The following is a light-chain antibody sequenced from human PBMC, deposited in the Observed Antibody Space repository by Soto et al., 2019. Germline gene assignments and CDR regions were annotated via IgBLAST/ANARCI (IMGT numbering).Light chain of an antibody. CDR1: QGIRSS. Sequence: DIQLTQSPSFLSASVGDTVTITCRASQGIRSSLAWYQQKPGKAPKLLIYAASTLESGVPSRFSGSGSGTGFTLTISSLQPEDFATYYCQQFKSYPITFGQGTRLEIK. J-gene: IGKJ5*01. CDR3: QQFKSYPIT. V-gene: IGKV1-9*01. CDR2: AAS.